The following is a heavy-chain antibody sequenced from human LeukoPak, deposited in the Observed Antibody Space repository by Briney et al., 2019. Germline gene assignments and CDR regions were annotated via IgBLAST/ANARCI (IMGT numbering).Heavy chain of an antibody. D-gene: IGHD2-2*02. CDR3: ARRYCSSTSCHRTFDI. Sequence: GGSLRLSCAASGFTFSSYGMHWVRQAPGKGLEWVAFIRYDGSNKYYADSVKGRFTISRDNSKNTLYLQMNSLRAEDTAVYYCARRYCSSTSCHRTFDIWGQGTMVTVSS. CDR2: IRYDGSNK. V-gene: IGHV3-30*02. CDR1: GFTFSSYG. J-gene: IGHJ3*02.